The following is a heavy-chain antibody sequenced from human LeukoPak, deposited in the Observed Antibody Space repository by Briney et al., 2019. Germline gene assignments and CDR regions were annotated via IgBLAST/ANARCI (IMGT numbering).Heavy chain of an antibody. CDR1: RFSFSDYD. D-gene: IGHD1-1*01. CDR2: ISYDGSRK. J-gene: IGHJ3*02. V-gene: IGHV3-30*18. Sequence: GGSLRLSCRASRFSFSDYDMHWVRQAPGKGLEWVAVISYDGSRKHYGDSVKGRFTISRDNSKNTLYLQMNSLRAEDTAVYFCAKYAYNWNAPDGFDMWGQGTMVIVSS. CDR3: AKYAYNWNAPDGFDM.